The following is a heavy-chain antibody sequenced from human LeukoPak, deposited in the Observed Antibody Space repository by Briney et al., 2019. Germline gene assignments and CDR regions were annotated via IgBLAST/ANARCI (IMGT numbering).Heavy chain of an antibody. Sequence: GGSLRLSCAASGFAFSSYWMSWVRQAPGKGLEWVANIKEDGSAKYYVDSVKGRFTISRDNAKSSLYLQMNSLRAEDTAVYYCARDSPGYGGYVRWGQGTLVTVSS. CDR3: ARDSPGYGGYVR. CDR1: GFAFSSYW. CDR2: IKEDGSAK. D-gene: IGHD5-12*01. J-gene: IGHJ4*02. V-gene: IGHV3-7*01.